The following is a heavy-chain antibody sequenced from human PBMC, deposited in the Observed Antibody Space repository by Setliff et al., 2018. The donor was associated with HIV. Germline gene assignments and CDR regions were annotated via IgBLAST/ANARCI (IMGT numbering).Heavy chain of an antibody. V-gene: IGHV4-34*01. D-gene: IGHD6-13*01. CDR2: IYYSGST. J-gene: IGHJ4*02. CDR1: GGPFSGYY. Sequence: PSETLSLTCAVYGGPFSGYYWGWIRQPPGKGLEWIGSIYYSGSTYYNPSLKSRVTVSVDTSKNQFSLKLGSVTAADTAVYYCARESPSSSWFYFDFWGQGTLVTVSS. CDR3: ARESPSSSWFYFDF.